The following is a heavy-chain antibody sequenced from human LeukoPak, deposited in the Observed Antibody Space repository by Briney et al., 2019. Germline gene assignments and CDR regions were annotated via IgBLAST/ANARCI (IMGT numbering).Heavy chain of an antibody. CDR1: GGSVSSSHY. Sequence: SETLSLTCTVSGGSVSSSHYWGWIRQPPGKGLEWIGSIYYGGSTYYNASLRGRVTTSVDTSKNQFSLKLSSVTAADTAVYYCAKSTYYYDTFVNAFDFWGQGTVVTVSS. D-gene: IGHD3-22*01. J-gene: IGHJ3*01. V-gene: IGHV4-39*07. CDR2: IYYGGST. CDR3: AKSTYYYDTFVNAFDF.